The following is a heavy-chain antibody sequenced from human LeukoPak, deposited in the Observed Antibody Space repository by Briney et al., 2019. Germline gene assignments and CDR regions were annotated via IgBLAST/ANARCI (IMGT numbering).Heavy chain of an antibody. Sequence: SVKVSRRASVGSFSSYAISWVRQAPGQGLEWMGGIIPIFGTANYAQKSQGRVTITADKSTSTAYMELSSLRSEDTAVYYCARAEYCSSTSCYRVRFDYWGQGTLVTVSS. CDR1: VGSFSSYA. CDR2: IIPIFGTA. D-gene: IGHD2-2*02. V-gene: IGHV1-69*06. J-gene: IGHJ4*02. CDR3: ARAEYCSSTSCYRVRFDY.